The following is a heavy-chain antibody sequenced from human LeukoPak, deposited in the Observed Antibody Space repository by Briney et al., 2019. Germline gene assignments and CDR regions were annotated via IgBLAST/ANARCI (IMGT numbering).Heavy chain of an antibody. V-gene: IGHV3-15*01. CDR2: IKSKTDGGTT. D-gene: IGHD4-11*01. Sequence: GGSLRLSCAASGFTFSSYWMSWVRQAPGKGLEWVGRIKSKTDGGTTDYAAPVKGKFTISRDDSKNTLYLQMNSLKTEDTAVYYCTTGRLYGMDVWGQGTTVTVSS. CDR3: TTGRLYGMDV. CDR1: GFTFSSYW. J-gene: IGHJ6*02.